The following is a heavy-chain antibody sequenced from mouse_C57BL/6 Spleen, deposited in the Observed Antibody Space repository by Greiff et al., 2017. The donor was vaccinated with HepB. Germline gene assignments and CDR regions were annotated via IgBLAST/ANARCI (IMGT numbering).Heavy chain of an antibody. CDR1: GYAFSSYW. D-gene: IGHD3-2*02. CDR2: IYPGDGDT. CDR3: AREGSSGPAWFAD. V-gene: IGHV1-80*01. Sequence: QVHVKQSGAELVKPGASVKLSCKASGYAFSSYWMNWVKQRPGKGLEWIGQIYPGDGDTNYNGKFKGKATLTADKSSSTAYMQLSSLTTEDSAVYFCAREGSSGPAWFADWGQGTLVTVSA. J-gene: IGHJ3*01.